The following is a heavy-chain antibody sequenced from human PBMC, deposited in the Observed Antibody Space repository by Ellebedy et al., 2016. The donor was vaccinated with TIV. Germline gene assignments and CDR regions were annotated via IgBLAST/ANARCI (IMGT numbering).Heavy chain of an antibody. V-gene: IGHV4-59*01. CDR2: VSFTGST. Sequence: PSETLSLTCTVSGGSINNYYWSWIRQPPGKGLEWIGYVSFTGSTNFNPSLESRVTMSVDMSKNQFSLKLSSLTAADTAVFYCARGGFSSGWYDGVFDYWGQGILVTVSS. CDR3: ARGGFSSGWYDGVFDY. CDR1: GGSINNYY. J-gene: IGHJ4*02. D-gene: IGHD6-19*01.